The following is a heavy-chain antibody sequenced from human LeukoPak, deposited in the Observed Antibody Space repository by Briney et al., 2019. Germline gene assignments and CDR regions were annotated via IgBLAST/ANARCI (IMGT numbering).Heavy chain of an antibody. CDR1: GFTFSSYA. V-gene: IGHV3-23*01. CDR3: AKVSGGGLYYDGMDV. J-gene: IGHJ6*02. D-gene: IGHD1-14*01. Sequence: GGSLRLSWAAAGFTFSSYAMSWVRQAPGKGLEWVSAISGSGGSTYYADSVKGRFTISRDNSKNTLYLQMNSLRAEDTAVYYCAKVSGGGLYYDGMDVWGQGTTVTVSS. CDR2: ISGSGGST.